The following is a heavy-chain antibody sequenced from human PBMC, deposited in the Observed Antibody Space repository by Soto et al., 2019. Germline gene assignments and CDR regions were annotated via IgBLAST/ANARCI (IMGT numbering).Heavy chain of an antibody. J-gene: IGHJ4*02. CDR1: GGSISNYY. V-gene: IGHV4-4*07. CDR2: FYASGYT. CDR3: ARGNQVAMSDY. Sequence: SETLSLTCAVSGGSISNYYWSWIRQPAGKGLEWIGRFYASGYTNYNPSLKSRVTMSLDISKNQFSLRLSSVTAADTAVYYCARGNQVAMSDYWGQGTLVTVPQ.